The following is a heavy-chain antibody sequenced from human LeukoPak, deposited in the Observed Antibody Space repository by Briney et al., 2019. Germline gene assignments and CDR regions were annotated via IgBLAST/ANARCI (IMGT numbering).Heavy chain of an antibody. CDR1: GFTFTTYC. Sequence: RPGRSLRLSCAASGFTFTTYCMSWVRQAPGKGLEWVANIKQDGSEKYYVDSVNGRFTISRDNAKNSLYLQMDSLRAEDTAVYYCHSSSWALYWGQGTLVTVSS. J-gene: IGHJ4*02. CDR2: IKQDGSEK. CDR3: HSSSWALY. D-gene: IGHD6-13*01. V-gene: IGHV3-7*02.